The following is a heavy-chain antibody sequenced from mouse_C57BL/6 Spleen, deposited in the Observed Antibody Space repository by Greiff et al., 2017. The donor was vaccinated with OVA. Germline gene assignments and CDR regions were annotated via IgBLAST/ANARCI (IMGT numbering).Heavy chain of an antibody. V-gene: IGHV1-50*01. CDR2: IDPSDSYT. J-gene: IGHJ2*01. Sequence: QVQLQQPGAELVKPGASVKLSCKASGYTFTSYWMQWVKQRPGQGLEWIGEIDPSDSYTNYNQKFKGKATLTVDTSSSTAYMQLSSLTSEDSAVYYCARNGVRDYFDYWGQGTTLTVSS. CDR3: ARNGVRDYFDY. CDR1: GYTFTSYW.